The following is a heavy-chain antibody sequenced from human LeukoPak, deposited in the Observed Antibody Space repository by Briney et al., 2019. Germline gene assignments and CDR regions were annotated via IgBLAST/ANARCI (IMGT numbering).Heavy chain of an antibody. D-gene: IGHD2-15*01. Sequence: GGSLRLSCAASGFTFSSYIMTWVRQAPGKGLEWVSYISSSSSTIYYADSVKGRFTISRDNAKNSLFLQMNSLRAEDTAVYYCARDRGLSSGGSWDYWGQGTLVTVSS. J-gene: IGHJ4*02. CDR3: ARDRGLSSGGSWDY. V-gene: IGHV3-48*01. CDR1: GFTFSSYI. CDR2: ISSSSSTI.